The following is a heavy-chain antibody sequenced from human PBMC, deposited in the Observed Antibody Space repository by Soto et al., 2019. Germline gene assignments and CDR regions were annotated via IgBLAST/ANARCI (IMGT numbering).Heavy chain of an antibody. J-gene: IGHJ3*02. CDR3: AAGITMVRGTTGAFDI. CDR2: IYYSGST. D-gene: IGHD3-10*01. V-gene: IGHV4-59*08. CDR1: GGSISSYY. Sequence: SETLSLTCTVSGGSISSYYWSWIRQPPGKGLEWIGYIYYSGSTNYNPSLKSRVTISVDTSKNQFSLKLSSVTAADTAVYYCAAGITMVRGTTGAFDIWGQGTMVTVSS.